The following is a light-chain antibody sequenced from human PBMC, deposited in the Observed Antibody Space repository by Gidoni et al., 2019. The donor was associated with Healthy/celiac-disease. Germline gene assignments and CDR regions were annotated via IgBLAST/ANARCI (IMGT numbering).Light chain of an antibody. Sequence: QSALPQPASVSGSPGQSITISCTGTSSDVGGYNYVSWYQQHPGKAPKLRIYDVSNRPSGVSNRFSGSKSGNTASLTISGLQAEDEADYYCSSYTSSTFVVFGGGTKLTVL. J-gene: IGLJ2*01. CDR3: SSYTSSTFVV. V-gene: IGLV2-14*01. CDR1: SSDVGGYNY. CDR2: DVS.